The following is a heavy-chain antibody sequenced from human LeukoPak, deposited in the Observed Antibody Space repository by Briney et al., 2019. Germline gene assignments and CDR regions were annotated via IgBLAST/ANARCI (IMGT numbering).Heavy chain of an antibody. J-gene: IGHJ3*02. CDR2: ISGSGGST. CDR3: ARTANFGELLFNAFDI. CDR1: GFTFSSYA. D-gene: IGHD3-10*01. Sequence: GGSLRLSCAASGFTFSSYAMSWVRQAPGKGLEWVSAISGSGGSTYYADSVKGRFTISRDNSKNTLYLQMNSLRAEDTAVYYCARTANFGELLFNAFDIWGQGTMVTVSS. V-gene: IGHV3-23*01.